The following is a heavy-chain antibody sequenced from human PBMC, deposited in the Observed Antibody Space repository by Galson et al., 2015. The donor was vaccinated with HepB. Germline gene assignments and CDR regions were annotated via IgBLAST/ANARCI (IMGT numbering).Heavy chain of an antibody. CDR3: VALQPHPIAVADG. Sequence: ETLSLTCTVSGGSISSGSYYWGWIRQPPRKGLEWIGSIYYSGSTYYNPSLKSRVTMSVDTSKNQFSLRLSSVTAADTAVYYCVALQPHPIAVADGWGQGTLVTVSS. D-gene: IGHD6-19*01. V-gene: IGHV4-39*01. CDR2: IYYSGST. J-gene: IGHJ4*02. CDR1: GGSISSGSYY.